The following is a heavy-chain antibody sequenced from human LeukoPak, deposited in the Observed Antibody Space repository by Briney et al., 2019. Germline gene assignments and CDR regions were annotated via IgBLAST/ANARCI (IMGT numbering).Heavy chain of an antibody. J-gene: IGHJ5*02. CDR2: IYSGGNT. CDR3: AKESPVAATGRSWFDP. V-gene: IGHV3-53*01. CDR1: GFTVSSNY. D-gene: IGHD6-13*01. Sequence: GGSLRLSCAASGFTVSSNYMSWVRQAPGKGLEWVSVIYSGGNTYYADSVKGRFTISRDNSKNTLYLQMNSLRAEDTAIYYCAKESPVAATGRSWFDPWGQGTLVTVSS.